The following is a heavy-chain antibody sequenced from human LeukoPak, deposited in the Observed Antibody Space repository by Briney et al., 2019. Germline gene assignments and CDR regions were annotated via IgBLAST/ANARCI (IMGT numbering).Heavy chain of an antibody. D-gene: IGHD2-2*01. V-gene: IGHV4-59*08. Sequence: SETLSHTCTVSSGSISSYYWGWIRQPPGKGLEWIGHIYYSGSTNYNPSLKSRVTMSVDTSKNQFSLKLTSVTAADTAVYYCALGNCPTTSCYPGVAFDIWGQGTMVTVSS. CDR3: ALGNCPTTSCYPGVAFDI. CDR1: SGSISSYY. CDR2: IYYSGST. J-gene: IGHJ3*02.